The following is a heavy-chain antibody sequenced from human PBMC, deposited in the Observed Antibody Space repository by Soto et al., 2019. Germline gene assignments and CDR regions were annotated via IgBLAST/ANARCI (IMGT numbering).Heavy chain of an antibody. J-gene: IGHJ4*02. CDR1: GGSISSYY. D-gene: IGHD2-21*02. CDR2: IYSRGST. V-gene: IGHV4-59*01. CDR3: ARGSAYCGGDCYLM. Sequence: QVQLQESGPGLVKPSETLSLTCTVSGGSISSYYWSWIRQPPGKGLEWIGYIYSRGSTNYNPSLKSRVTIAVDKSKNQFSLKLSSVTAADTAVYYCARGSAYCGGDCYLMWGQGTLVTVSS.